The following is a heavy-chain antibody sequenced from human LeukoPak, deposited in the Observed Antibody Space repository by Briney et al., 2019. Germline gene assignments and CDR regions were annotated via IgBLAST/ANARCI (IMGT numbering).Heavy chain of an antibody. D-gene: IGHD5/OR15-5a*01. J-gene: IGHJ5*02. CDR3: ARGLRGLFDP. CDR2: ISAYNGNT. V-gene: IGHV1-18*01. Sequence: GASVKVSCKASGYTFTSYGISWVRQAPGQGLEWMGWISAYNGNTNYAQKLQGRVSITADKSTSTAYMELSSLRSEDTAVYYCARGLRGLFDPWGQGTLVTVSS. CDR1: GYTFTSYG.